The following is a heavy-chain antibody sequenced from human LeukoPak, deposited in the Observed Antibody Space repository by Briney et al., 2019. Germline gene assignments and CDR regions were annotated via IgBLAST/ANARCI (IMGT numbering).Heavy chain of an antibody. CDR3: AKAPPSLYDFWSGYLYVQYYFDY. V-gene: IGHV3-7*03. CDR1: GFTFGKYW. D-gene: IGHD3-3*01. CDR2: IKVDGSEK. J-gene: IGHJ4*02. Sequence: GPLRLSCVASGFTFGKYWMSWVRLAPGKGLEWVANIKVDGSEKNYVDSVKGRFTISRDNTKNSLYLQMNSLRAEDTAVYYCAKAPPSLYDFWSGYLYVQYYFDYWGQGTLVTVSS.